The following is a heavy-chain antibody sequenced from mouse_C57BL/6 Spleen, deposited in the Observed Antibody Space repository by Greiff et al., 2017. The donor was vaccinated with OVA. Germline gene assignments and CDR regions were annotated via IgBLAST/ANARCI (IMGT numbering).Heavy chain of an antibody. Sequence: VQLQQSGPELVKPGASVKISCKASGYTFTDYYMNWVKQSHGKSLEWIGDINPNNGGTSYNQKFKGKATLTVDKSSSTAYMELRSLTSEDSAVYYCAEGDYAPFAYWGQGTLVTVSA. V-gene: IGHV1-26*01. CDR1: GYTFTDYY. CDR3: AEGDYAPFAY. CDR2: INPNNGGT. J-gene: IGHJ3*01. D-gene: IGHD1-1*02.